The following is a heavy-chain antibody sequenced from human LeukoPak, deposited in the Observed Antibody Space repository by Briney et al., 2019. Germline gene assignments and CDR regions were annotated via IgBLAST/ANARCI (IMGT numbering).Heavy chain of an antibody. Sequence: PSETLSLTCAVYGGSFSGYYWSWIRQPPGKGLQWIGEINHSGSTNYNPSLKSRVTISVDTSKNQFSLKLSSVTAADTAVYYCAGRDDIWGQGTMVTVSS. CDR3: AGRDDI. J-gene: IGHJ3*02. CDR1: GGSFSGYY. CDR2: INHSGST. V-gene: IGHV4-34*01.